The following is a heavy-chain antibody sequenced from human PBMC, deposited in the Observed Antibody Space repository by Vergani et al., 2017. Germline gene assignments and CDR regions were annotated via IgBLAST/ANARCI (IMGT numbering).Heavy chain of an antibody. CDR2: IKQDGSEK. Sequence: EVQLVESGGGFVQPGGPLRLSCAASGFTLSNYWVNWVRQAPGKGVGGVANIKQDGSEKYYVYSVRGRYTISRDNAKNSLYLQMYSLRAENTAVYHCARPSAHGCYDALDIWGQGTTVIVSS. CDR3: ARPSAHGCYDALDI. V-gene: IGHV3-7*01. D-gene: IGHD2-15*01. CDR1: GFTLSNYW. J-gene: IGHJ3*02.